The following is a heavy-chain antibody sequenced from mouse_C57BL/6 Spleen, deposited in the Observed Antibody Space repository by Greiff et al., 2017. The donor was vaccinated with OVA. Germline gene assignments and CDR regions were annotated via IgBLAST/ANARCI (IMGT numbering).Heavy chain of an antibody. CDR2: INPSTGGT. D-gene: IGHD3-2*02. CDR3: ARSTAQGFDY. V-gene: IGHV1-42*01. J-gene: IGHJ2*01. Sequence: VQLQQSGPELVKPGASVKISCKASGYSFTGYYMNWVKQSPEKSLEWIGEINPSTGGTTYNQKFKAKATLTVDKSSSTAYMQLKSLTSEDSAVYYCARSTAQGFDYWGQGTTLTVSS. CDR1: GYSFTGYY.